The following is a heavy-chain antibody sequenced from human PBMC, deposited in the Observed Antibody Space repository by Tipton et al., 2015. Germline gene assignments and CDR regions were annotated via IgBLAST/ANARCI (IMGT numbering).Heavy chain of an antibody. V-gene: IGHV3-7*01. Sequence: SLRLSCTPSGFTFITYAMHWVRQAPGKGLEWVANIKPDGSDQYYVDSVKGRFTFPRDNAKNSMYLQMNSLRPEDTAVYYCARCRGGTCVTSNSDYGMDVWGQGTTVTVSS. J-gene: IGHJ6*02. CDR2: IKPDGSDQ. CDR1: GFTFITYA. D-gene: IGHD2-15*01. CDR3: ARCRGGTCVTSNSDYGMDV.